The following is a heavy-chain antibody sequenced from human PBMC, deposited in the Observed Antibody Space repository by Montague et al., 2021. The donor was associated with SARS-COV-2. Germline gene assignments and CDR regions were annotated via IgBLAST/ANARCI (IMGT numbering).Heavy chain of an antibody. V-gene: IGHV4-59*01. Sequence: SETLSLTCTVSNGSINSDYWSWVRQPPGKRLEWIGYIYYRGSTNYNPSLESRVTMSIDTPKNQFSLKLGFVTVADTAVYFCAWEGLHNWFDPWGQGTLVIVSS. CDR3: AWEGLHNWFDP. CDR1: NGSINSDY. CDR2: IYYRGST. J-gene: IGHJ5*02.